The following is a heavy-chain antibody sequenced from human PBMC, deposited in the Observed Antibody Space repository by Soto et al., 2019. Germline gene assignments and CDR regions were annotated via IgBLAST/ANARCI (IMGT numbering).Heavy chain of an antibody. V-gene: IGHV1-69*12. CDR2: IIPIFGTA. CDR3: ASHPSSNRYYYGMDV. CDR1: GGTFSSYA. D-gene: IGHD4-4*01. Sequence: QVQLVQSGAEVKKPGSSVKVSCKASGGTFSSYAISWVRQAPGQGLEWMGGIIPIFGTANYAQKFQGRVTITANESTSTAYMELSSLSSEDTAVYYCASHPSSNRYYYGMDVWGQGTTVTVSS. J-gene: IGHJ6*02.